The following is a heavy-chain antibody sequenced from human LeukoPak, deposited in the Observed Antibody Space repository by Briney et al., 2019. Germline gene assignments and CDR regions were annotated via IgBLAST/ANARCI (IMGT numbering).Heavy chain of an antibody. CDR3: AKDVSTSCNGDCPSDS. V-gene: IGHV3-30*02. J-gene: IGHJ4*02. CDR1: GFRFSTYG. D-gene: IGHD2-21*01. CDR2: MRYDGSKK. Sequence: GGSLRLSCVASGFRFSTYGMQWVRQAPGRGLEWVAFMRYDGSKKYYAESVKGRFTISRDNSKNTLYLQMNSLGAEDTAVYYCAKDVSTSCNGDCPSDSWGQGTLVTVSS.